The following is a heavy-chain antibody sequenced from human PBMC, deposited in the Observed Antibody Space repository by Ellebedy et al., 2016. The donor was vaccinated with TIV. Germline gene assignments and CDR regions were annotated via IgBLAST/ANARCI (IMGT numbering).Heavy chain of an antibody. Sequence: GESLKISCVASGFTFSSYGTHWVRQAPGKVPEWVAIISYDGTDKDYADSVKGRFTISRDNSKNTLYLQMNSLRAEDSAVYYCTKDKGTGGSCHDYWGQGTLVTVSS. CDR2: ISYDGTDK. CDR1: GFTFSSYG. CDR3: TKDKGTGGSCHDY. V-gene: IGHV3-30*18. J-gene: IGHJ4*02. D-gene: IGHD2-15*01.